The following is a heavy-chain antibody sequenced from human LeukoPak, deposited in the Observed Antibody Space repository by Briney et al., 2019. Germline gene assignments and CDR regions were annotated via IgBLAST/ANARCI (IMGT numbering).Heavy chain of an antibody. D-gene: IGHD2-2*02. CDR1: GFTLSSYA. Sequence: GGSLRLSCAASGFTLSSYAMSWVRQAPGKGLEWVSAISGSGGSTYYADSVKGRFTISRDNSKNTLYLQMNSLRAEDTAVYYCAKRKFGSIVVVPAAIAFDYWGQGTLVTVSS. J-gene: IGHJ4*02. V-gene: IGHV3-23*01. CDR3: AKRKFGSIVVVPAAIAFDY. CDR2: ISGSGGST.